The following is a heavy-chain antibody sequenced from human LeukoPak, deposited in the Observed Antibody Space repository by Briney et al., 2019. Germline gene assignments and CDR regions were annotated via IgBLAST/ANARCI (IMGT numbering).Heavy chain of an antibody. D-gene: IGHD3-22*01. Sequence: GLSLRRSFAASSFTFNSYAMHWVRQSPGKGLEWVGMISYDGNNKYYGDSVKGRLTTSRDNSKNTLYLQMNSLRAEDTAVYYCARAAWDYYDSSGYYYDYWGQGTLVTVSS. CDR3: ARAAWDYYDSSGYYYDY. CDR1: SFTFNSYA. J-gene: IGHJ4*02. CDR2: ISYDGNNK. V-gene: IGHV3-30-3*01.